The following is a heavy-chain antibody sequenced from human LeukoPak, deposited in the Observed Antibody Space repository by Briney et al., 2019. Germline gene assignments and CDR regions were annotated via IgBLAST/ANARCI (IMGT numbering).Heavy chain of an antibody. V-gene: IGHV3-33*06. CDR1: GFTFSSYG. CDR3: AKDFFPLSSGWYFGYFQH. D-gene: IGHD6-19*01. Sequence: PGRSLRLXCAASGFTFSSYGMQWVRQAPGKGLEWVAVIWYDGSNKYYADSVKGRFTISRDNSKNTLYLQMNSLRAEDTAVYYCAKDFFPLSSGWYFGYFQHWGQGTLVTVSS. CDR2: IWYDGSNK. J-gene: IGHJ1*01.